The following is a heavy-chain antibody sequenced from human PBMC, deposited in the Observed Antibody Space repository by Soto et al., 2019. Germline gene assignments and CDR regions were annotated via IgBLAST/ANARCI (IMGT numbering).Heavy chain of an antibody. CDR3: ARDPVVVVAATELNLDY. CDR1: GYTFTSNG. CDR2: ISAYNGNT. D-gene: IGHD2-15*01. Sequence: GASVKVSCKASGYTFTSNGISWVRQAPGQGLEWMGWISAYNGNTNYAQKLQGRATMTTDTSTSTAYMELRSLRSDDTAVYYCARDPVVVVAATELNLDYWGQGTLVTVSS. V-gene: IGHV1-18*04. J-gene: IGHJ4*02.